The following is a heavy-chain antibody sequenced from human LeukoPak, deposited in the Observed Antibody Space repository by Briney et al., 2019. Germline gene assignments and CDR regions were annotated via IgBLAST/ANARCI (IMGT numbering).Heavy chain of an antibody. D-gene: IGHD2-21*02. Sequence: PGGSLRLSCAASGFTFSNYAMSWVRQAPGKGLEWVSSIAGSSGYISYADSVKGRFTISRDNAKKSLYLQMTSLTAEDTAVYYCARDRGAYCGGDCYLGFDYWGRGTLVTVSS. CDR1: GFTFSNYA. CDR3: ARDRGAYCGGDCYLGFDY. J-gene: IGHJ4*01. V-gene: IGHV3-21*01. CDR2: IAGSSGYI.